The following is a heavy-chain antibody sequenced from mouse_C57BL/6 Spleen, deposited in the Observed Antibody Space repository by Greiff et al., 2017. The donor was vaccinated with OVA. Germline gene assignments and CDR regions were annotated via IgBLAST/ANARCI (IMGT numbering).Heavy chain of an antibody. V-gene: IGHV6-3*01. D-gene: IGHD2-1*01. CDR3: TVYYGNYGGFAY. CDR2: IRLKSDNYAT. J-gene: IGHJ3*01. CDR1: GFTFSNYW. Sequence: EVQRVESGGGLVQPGGSMKLSCVASGFTFSNYWMNWVRQSPEKGLEWVAQIRLKSDNYATHYAESVKGRFTISRDDSKSSVYLQMNNLRAEDTGIYYGTVYYGNYGGFAYWGQGTLVTVSA.